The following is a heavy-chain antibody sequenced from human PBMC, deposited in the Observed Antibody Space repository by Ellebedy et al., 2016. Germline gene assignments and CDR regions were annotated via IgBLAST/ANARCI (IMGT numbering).Heavy chain of an antibody. J-gene: IGHJ4*02. V-gene: IGHV3-53*01. D-gene: IGHD3-10*01. CDR3: VRGGAGSGFDY. CDR1: GFNVSNTY. Sequence: GESLKISCAASGFNVSNTYMSWVRQAPGKGPEWVSVIYSIGTTYYADSVKGRFTISRDNSKNTLFLQMDSLRAEDTAVNYCVRGGAGSGFDYWGQGALVTVSS. CDR2: IYSIGTT.